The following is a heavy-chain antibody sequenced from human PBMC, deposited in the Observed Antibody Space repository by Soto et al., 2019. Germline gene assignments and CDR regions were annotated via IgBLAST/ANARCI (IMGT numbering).Heavy chain of an antibody. Sequence: ASVKFSCKAAGYTFTSYGISWVRQAPGQVLECMVWISAYNGNTNYXXKLQGRVXXTTDTSTSTAXMELRXLRSDDTAAYYCARTPDYGDYDYWCQGTLVTVSS. D-gene: IGHD4-17*01. J-gene: IGHJ4*02. CDR2: ISAYNGNT. V-gene: IGHV1-18*01. CDR3: ARTPDYGDYDY. CDR1: GYTFTSYG.